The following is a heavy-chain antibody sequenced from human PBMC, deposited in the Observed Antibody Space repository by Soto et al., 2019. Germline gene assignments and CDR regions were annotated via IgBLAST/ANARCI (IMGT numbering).Heavy chain of an antibody. V-gene: IGHV4-30-4*01. CDR1: GVSVSSGDYY. J-gene: IGHJ4*02. Sequence: QVQLQESGPGLVKPSQTLSLTCTVSGVSVSSGDYYWSWIRQPPGKGLEWIGFIYFSGNTYYIPSLKNRLTMSADPSKNHFSLKLSSVTAADTAVYYCASRPSRLASMGGLDYWGPGALVTVSS. CDR2: IYFSGNT. CDR3: ASRPSRLASMGGLDY. D-gene: IGHD5-12*01.